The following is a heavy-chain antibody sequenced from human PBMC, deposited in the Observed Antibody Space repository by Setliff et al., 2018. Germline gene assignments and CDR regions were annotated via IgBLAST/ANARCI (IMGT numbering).Heavy chain of an antibody. D-gene: IGHD2-8*01. CDR2: ICYSGNT. J-gene: IGHJ5*02. CDR3: ARDRGGIVLMVYAPQGYWFDP. CDR1: GGSISNNY. Sequence: PSETLSLTCTVSGGSISNNYWNLIRQPPGKGLQWIGYICYSGNTNYNPSLKSRVTIPVDTSKNQFSLKLSSVTAADTAVYHCARDRGGIVLMVYAPQGYWFDPWGQGTLVTVSS. V-gene: IGHV4-59*01.